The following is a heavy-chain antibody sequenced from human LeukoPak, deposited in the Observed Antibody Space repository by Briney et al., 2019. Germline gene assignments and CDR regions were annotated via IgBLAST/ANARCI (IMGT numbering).Heavy chain of an antibody. V-gene: IGHV5-51*01. Sequence: GESLKISCKASGYSFTSYWIGWVRQMPGKGLEWMGIIYPGDSDTTYSPSFQGQVTISADKSISTAYLQWSSVKASDTAMYYCARRGCGGDGYCDAFDIWGQGTMVTVSP. CDR3: ARRGCGGDGYCDAFDI. D-gene: IGHD5-24*01. J-gene: IGHJ3*02. CDR2: IYPGDSDT. CDR1: GYSFTSYW.